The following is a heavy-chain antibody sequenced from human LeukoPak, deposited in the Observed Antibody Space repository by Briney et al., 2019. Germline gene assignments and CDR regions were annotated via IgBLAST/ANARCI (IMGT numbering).Heavy chain of an antibody. V-gene: IGHV3-23*01. CDR3: ARSVYDLRGQRLVPGLDY. J-gene: IGHJ4*02. D-gene: IGHD6-13*01. CDR2: ISPAGDRT. CDR1: GVTFSSSA. Sequence: GGSLRLSCAASGVTFSSSAMSWVRQAPGKGLEWVSAISPAGDRTLYADSVKGRFTISRDNSKNTLYLQMSGLRAEDTAIYYCARSVYDLRGQRLVPGLDYWGQGTLVTVSS.